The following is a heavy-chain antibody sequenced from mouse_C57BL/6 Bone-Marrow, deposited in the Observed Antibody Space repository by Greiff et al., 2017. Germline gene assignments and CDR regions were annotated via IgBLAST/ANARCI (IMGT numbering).Heavy chain of an antibody. V-gene: IGHV5-12*01. Sequence: EVQLVESGGGLVQPGGSLKLSCAASGFSFSDYYLYWVRQTPEKRLEWVAYISNGGGSTYYPHTVKGRFTISRDNAKNTLYLQMSRLKSEDTAMYYCARQRLMDYWGQGTSVTVSS. CDR3: ARQRLMDY. CDR2: ISNGGGST. J-gene: IGHJ4*01. D-gene: IGHD3-2*02. CDR1: GFSFSDYY.